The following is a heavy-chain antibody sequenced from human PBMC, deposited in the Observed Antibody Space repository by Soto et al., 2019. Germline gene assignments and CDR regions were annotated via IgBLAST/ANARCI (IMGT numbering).Heavy chain of an antibody. CDR2: TYYRSKWYN. V-gene: IGHV6-1*01. CDR3: ARYHRRTGAFDI. CDR1: GDSVSSNSAA. D-gene: IGHD1-1*01. Sequence: PSNPLSLTCAISGDSVSSNSAAWNWIRQSPSRGLECLGRTYYRSKWYNDYAVSVKSRITINPDTSKNQFSLQLNSVTPEDTAVHYCARYHRRTGAFDIWRQGTMVTVSS. J-gene: IGHJ3*02.